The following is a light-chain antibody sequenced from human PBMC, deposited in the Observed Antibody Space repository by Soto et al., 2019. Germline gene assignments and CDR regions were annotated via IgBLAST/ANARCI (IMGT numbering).Light chain of an antibody. CDR3: SSSTSSSTLGYV. CDR2: DVS. Sequence: QSALTQPAFVSGSPGQSITISCTGTSSDLGSYNYVSWYQQHPGKAPKLMIYDVSNRPSGVSNRFSGSKSGNTASLIISGLQAEDEADYYCSSSTSSSTLGYVFGTGTKVTVL. V-gene: IGLV2-14*03. CDR1: SSDLGSYNY. J-gene: IGLJ1*01.